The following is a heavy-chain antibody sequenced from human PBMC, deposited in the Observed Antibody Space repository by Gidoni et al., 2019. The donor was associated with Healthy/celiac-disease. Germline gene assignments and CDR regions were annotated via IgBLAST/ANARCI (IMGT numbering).Heavy chain of an antibody. J-gene: IGHJ6*02. V-gene: IGHV3-33*01. D-gene: IGHD6-13*01. Sequence: QVQLVESGGGVVQPGRSLRLSCAASGFTFSSYGMHWVRQAPGKGLEWVAVIWYDGSNKYYADSVKGRFTISRDNSKNTLYLQMNSLRAEDTAVYYCARDSAYSSSWFYYGMDVWGQGTTVTVSS. CDR3: ARDSAYSSSWFYYGMDV. CDR1: GFTFSSYG. CDR2: IWYDGSNK.